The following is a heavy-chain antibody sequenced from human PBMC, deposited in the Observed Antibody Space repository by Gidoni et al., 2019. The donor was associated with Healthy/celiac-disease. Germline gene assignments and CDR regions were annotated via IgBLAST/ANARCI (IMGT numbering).Heavy chain of an antibody. CDR1: GFTFSSYA. D-gene: IGHD3-22*01. J-gene: IGHJ3*02. V-gene: IGHV3-64*01. Sequence: EVQLVESGGGLVQPGGSLRLSCAASGFTFSSYAMHWVRQAPGKGLEYVSAISSNGGSTYYANSVKGRFTISRDNSKNTLYLQMGSLRAEDMAVYYCARGDYYDSSGYLRAFDIWGQGTMVTVSS. CDR3: ARGDYYDSSGYLRAFDI. CDR2: ISSNGGST.